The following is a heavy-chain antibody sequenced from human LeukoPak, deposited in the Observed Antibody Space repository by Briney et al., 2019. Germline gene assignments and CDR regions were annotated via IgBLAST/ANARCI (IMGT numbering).Heavy chain of an antibody. J-gene: IGHJ1*01. V-gene: IGHV4-39*07. CDR1: GDSISSSSYY. CDR2: IYYSGNT. D-gene: IGHD2-21*02. CDR3: ARDLAYCGGDCYRAEYFQH. Sequence: SETLSLTCTVSGDSISSSSYYWGWIRQPPGKGLEWIGNIYYSGNTYYNPSLKSRVIISVDTSKNQFSLKLSSVTAADTAVYYCARDLAYCGGDCYRAEYFQHWGQGTLVTVSS.